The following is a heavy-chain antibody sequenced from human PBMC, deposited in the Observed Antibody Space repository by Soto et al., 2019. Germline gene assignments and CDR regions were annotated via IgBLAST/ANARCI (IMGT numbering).Heavy chain of an antibody. CDR3: ARRGSGSYYDY. Sequence: EVQLLESGGGLVQPGGSLRLSCAACGFTFSSYAMRWVRQAPVKGLEWVSGISGSGGYTYYADSVKGRLTISRDNSKNTLYLQMNSLRAEDTAVYYCARRGSGSYYDYWGQGTLVTVSS. J-gene: IGHJ4*02. CDR1: GFTFSSYA. V-gene: IGHV3-23*01. CDR2: ISGSGGYT. D-gene: IGHD1-26*01.